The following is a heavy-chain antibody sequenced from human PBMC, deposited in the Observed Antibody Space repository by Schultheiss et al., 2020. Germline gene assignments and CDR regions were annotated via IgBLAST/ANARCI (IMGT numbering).Heavy chain of an antibody. D-gene: IGHD3-3*01. CDR3: ARVRDFWSGSTPSYGMDV. V-gene: IGHV1-2*02. J-gene: IGHJ6*02. CDR1: GYTFTSYA. CDR2: INPNSGGT. Sequence: ASVKVSCKASGYTFTSYAMHWVRQAPGQGLEWMGWINPNSGGTNYAQKFQGRVTMTRDTSISTAYMELSRLRSDDTAVYYCARVRDFWSGSTPSYGMDVWGQGTTVTVSS.